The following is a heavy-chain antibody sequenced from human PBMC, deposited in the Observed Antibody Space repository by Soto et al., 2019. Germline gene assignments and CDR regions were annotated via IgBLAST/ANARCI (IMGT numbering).Heavy chain of an antibody. Sequence: SETLSLTCTVSGGSISSYYWSWIRQPPGKGLEWIGYIYYSGSTNYNPSLKSRVTISVDTSKNQFSLKLSSVTAADTAVYYCARYGSGSSVWFDPWGQGALVTVSS. J-gene: IGHJ5*02. V-gene: IGHV4-59*01. CDR1: GGSISSYY. CDR3: ARYGSGSSVWFDP. CDR2: IYYSGST. D-gene: IGHD3-10*01.